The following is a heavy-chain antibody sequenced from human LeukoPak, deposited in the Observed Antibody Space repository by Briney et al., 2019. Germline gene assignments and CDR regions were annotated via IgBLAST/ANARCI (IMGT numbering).Heavy chain of an antibody. CDR2: INPYSGGT. J-gene: IGHJ4*02. CDR3: ARDLYCSGGSCDGPFDY. V-gene: IGHV1-2*06. Sequence: ASVKVSCKASGYTFTDYYMHWVRQAPGQGLEWMGRINPYSGGTNYAQKFQGRVTMTRDTSISTAYMELSRLKSDDTAVYYCARDLYCSGGSCDGPFDYWGQGTLVTVSS. CDR1: GYTFTDYY. D-gene: IGHD2-15*01.